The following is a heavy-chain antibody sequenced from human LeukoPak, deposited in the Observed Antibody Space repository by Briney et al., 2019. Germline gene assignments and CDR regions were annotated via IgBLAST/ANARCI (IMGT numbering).Heavy chain of an antibody. J-gene: IGHJ5*02. CDR3: ASPILSVAPAAIYWFDP. V-gene: IGHV4-4*07. Sequence: PSETLSLSCTVSGGSISSYYWSWIRQPAGKGLEWIGRIYTSGSTNYNPSLKSRVTMSVDTSKNQFSLKLSSVTAADTPAYYCASPILSVAPAAIYWFDPWGQGTLVTVSS. CDR1: GGSISSYY. CDR2: IYTSGST. D-gene: IGHD2-2*01.